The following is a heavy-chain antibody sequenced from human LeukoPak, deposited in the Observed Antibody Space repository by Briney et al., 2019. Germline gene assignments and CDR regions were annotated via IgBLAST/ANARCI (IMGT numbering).Heavy chain of an antibody. Sequence: GGSLRLSCAASGFTFSSYAMHWVRQAPGKGLEWVAVISYDGSNKYCADSVKGRFTISRDNSKNTLYLQMNSLRAEDTAVYYCARIYCTNGVCYYGVDYWGQGTLVTVSS. CDR2: ISYDGSNK. CDR1: GFTFSSYA. J-gene: IGHJ4*02. D-gene: IGHD2-8*01. CDR3: ARIYCTNGVCYYGVDY. V-gene: IGHV3-30-3*01.